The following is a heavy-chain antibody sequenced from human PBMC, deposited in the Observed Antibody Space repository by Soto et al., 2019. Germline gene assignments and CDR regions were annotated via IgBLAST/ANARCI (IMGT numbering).Heavy chain of an antibody. J-gene: IGHJ5*02. V-gene: IGHV1-3*01. CDR1: GGTFSSYA. CDR3: ARARAIAAGGITWFDP. Sequence: ASVKVSCKASGGTFSSYAMHWVRQAPGQRLEWMGWINGGDGNIKYSQKFQGRVTITRDTTASTAYMELSSLGSEDTAVYYCARARAIAAGGITWFDPWGQGTLVTVSS. D-gene: IGHD6-13*01. CDR2: INGGDGNI.